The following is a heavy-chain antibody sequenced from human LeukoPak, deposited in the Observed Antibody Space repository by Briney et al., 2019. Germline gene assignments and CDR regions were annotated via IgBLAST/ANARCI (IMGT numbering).Heavy chain of an antibody. V-gene: IGHV1-2*02. D-gene: IGHD6-13*01. CDR2: INANTGGT. CDR1: GYTFSGYY. CDR3: ARDSSSWKYYYYYYYMDV. J-gene: IGHJ6*03. Sequence: ASVKVSCKASGYTFSGYYMHWVRQAPGQGLEWMGWINANTGGTNYAQKFQGRVTMTRDTSISTAYMELSRLRSDDTAVYYCARDSSSWKYYYYYYYMDVWGKGTTVTVSS.